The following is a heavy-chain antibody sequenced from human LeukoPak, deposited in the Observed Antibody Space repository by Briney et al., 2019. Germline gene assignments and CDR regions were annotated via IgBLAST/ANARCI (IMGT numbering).Heavy chain of an antibody. CDR3: AREGSFGELLPFDY. D-gene: IGHD3-10*01. CDR2: ISYDGSNI. V-gene: IGHV3-30-3*01. J-gene: IGHJ4*02. CDR1: GFTFSSYT. Sequence: GGSLRLSCAAFGFTFSSYTMHWVRQAPGKGLEWVALISYDGSNIYYADSVKGRFTISRDNSRNTLYLQINSLRAEDTAVYYCAREGSFGELLPFDYWGQGTLVTVSS.